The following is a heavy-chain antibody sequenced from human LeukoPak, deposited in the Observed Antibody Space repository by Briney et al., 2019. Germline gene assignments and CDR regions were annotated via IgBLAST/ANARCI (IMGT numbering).Heavy chain of an antibody. CDR1: GFSFSTYA. D-gene: IGHD3-3*01. CDR2: IWSDGSNQ. V-gene: IGHV3-30*02. Sequence: PGGSLRLSCAASGFSFSTYAMHWVRQAPGKGLDWVAMIWSDGSNQYYADSVKGRFTISRDNSKNTLYLQMNSLRAEDTAVYYCAKAEGELRFLEWLFSDYWGQGTLVTVSS. CDR3: AKAEGELRFLEWLFSDY. J-gene: IGHJ4*02.